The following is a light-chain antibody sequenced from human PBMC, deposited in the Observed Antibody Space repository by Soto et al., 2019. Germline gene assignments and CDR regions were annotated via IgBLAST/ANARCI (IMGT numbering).Light chain of an antibody. CDR3: QQSYSTPRT. Sequence: DIQMTQSPSSLSASVGDRVTITCRASQSISSYLNWYQQKPGKAPKLLIYAASSLQSGVPSRFSGSGSGTDFTLTISSLEPEDFATDYCQQSYSTPRTFGQGTKGEIK. CDR1: QSISSY. J-gene: IGKJ1*01. CDR2: AAS. V-gene: IGKV1-39*01.